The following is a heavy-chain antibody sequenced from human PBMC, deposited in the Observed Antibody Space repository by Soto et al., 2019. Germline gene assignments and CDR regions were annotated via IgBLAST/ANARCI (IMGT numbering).Heavy chain of an antibody. Sequence: SETLSLTCTVSGGSISGSYWSWIRQTPGKVLEWVGYIHYSGSTNYNPSLKSRVTMSVDSAKNQFSLQLSSVTAADTAVYFCTKYSRTDADGYSFDYWGQGALVTVSS. V-gene: IGHV4-59*01. D-gene: IGHD2-15*01. CDR1: GGSISGSY. J-gene: IGHJ4*02. CDR2: IHYSGST. CDR3: TKYSRTDADGYSFDY.